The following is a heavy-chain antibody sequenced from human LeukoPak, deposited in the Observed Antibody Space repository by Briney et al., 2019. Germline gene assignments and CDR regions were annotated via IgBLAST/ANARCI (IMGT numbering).Heavy chain of an antibody. D-gene: IGHD6-13*01. CDR3: ARSAESSSWVEFDY. J-gene: IGHJ4*02. V-gene: IGHV1-18*01. CDR1: GYTFNIYG. CDR2: ISGYNGNT. Sequence: ASVKVSCKASGYTFNIYGISWVRQAPGQGLEWMGWISGYNGNTNYAQKFLGRVSMTADTSTSTAYMELRSLTSDDTAVYYCARSAESSSWVEFDYWGQGTLVTVSS.